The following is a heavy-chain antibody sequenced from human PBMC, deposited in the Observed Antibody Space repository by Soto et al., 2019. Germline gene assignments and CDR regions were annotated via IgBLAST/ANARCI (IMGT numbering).Heavy chain of an antibody. CDR1: GGTFSSYA. CDR2: IIPIFGTA. Sequence: QVQLVQSGAEVKKPGSSVKVSCKASGGTFSSYAISWVRQSPGQGLEWMGGIIPIFGTANYAQKIQGRVTITADESTSTAYMELSNLRTEDTAVYYCARVRGREGAGRRYFDLWGRGTLVTVSS. J-gene: IGHJ2*01. D-gene: IGHD1-26*01. CDR3: ARVRGREGAGRRYFDL. V-gene: IGHV1-69*01.